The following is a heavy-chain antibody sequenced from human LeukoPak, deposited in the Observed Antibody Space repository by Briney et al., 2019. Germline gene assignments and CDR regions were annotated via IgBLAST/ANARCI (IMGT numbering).Heavy chain of an antibody. CDR3: ARWFRDSFDY. D-gene: IGHD3-10*01. V-gene: IGHV4-30-4*01. CDR2: IYYSGST. Sequence: SETLSPTCTVSGGSISSGDYYWSWIRQPPGKGLEWIGYIYYSGSTYYNPSLKSRVTISVDTSKNQFSLKLSSVTAADTAVYYCARWFRDSFDYWGQGTLVTVSS. J-gene: IGHJ4*02. CDR1: GGSISSGDYY.